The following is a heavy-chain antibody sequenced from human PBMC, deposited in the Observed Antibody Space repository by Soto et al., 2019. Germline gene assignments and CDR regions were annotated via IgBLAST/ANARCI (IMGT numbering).Heavy chain of an antibody. CDR1: GYNFTNFG. CDR3: ARWACASSDWYSGKFDM. CDR2: VSTYDGNT. D-gene: IGHD6-19*01. J-gene: IGHJ3*02. Sequence: QVQLVQSGSEVKNPGASVKVSCKASGYNFTNFGISWVRQAPGQGPEWMGWVSTYDGNTNYGQKFHERVTMTTDASTTTAHMELRSLTPDDTAIYYCARWACASSDWYSGKFDMWGQGTLVTVSA. V-gene: IGHV1-18*04.